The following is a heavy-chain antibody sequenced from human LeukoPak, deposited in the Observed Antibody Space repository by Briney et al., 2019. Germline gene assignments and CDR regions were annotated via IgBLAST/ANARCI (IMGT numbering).Heavy chain of an antibody. CDR3: ARDRSTIVRSFDY. V-gene: IGHV3-20*04. CDR2: INWSGGST. CDR1: GFTFDDYG. J-gene: IGHJ4*02. D-gene: IGHD1-26*01. Sequence: GGSLRLSCTASGFTFDDYGMTWVRQAPGKGLEWVSHINWSGGSTSYADSVKGRFTISRDNAKNSLYLQMNSLRAEDTAVYYCARDRSTIVRSFDYWGQGTLVTVSS.